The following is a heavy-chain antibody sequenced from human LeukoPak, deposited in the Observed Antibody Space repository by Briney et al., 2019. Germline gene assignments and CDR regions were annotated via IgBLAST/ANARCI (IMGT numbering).Heavy chain of an antibody. Sequence: PGGSLRLSCAASGFTFSSYWMSWVRQAPGKGLEWVANIKQDGSEKYYVDSVKGRFTISRDNAKNSLYLQMNSLRAEDTAVYYCARDKLGAYYDFWSGYSPFVYWGQGTLVTVSS. CDR1: GFTFSSYW. D-gene: IGHD3-3*01. J-gene: IGHJ4*02. CDR3: ARDKLGAYYDFWSGYSPFVY. V-gene: IGHV3-7*03. CDR2: IKQDGSEK.